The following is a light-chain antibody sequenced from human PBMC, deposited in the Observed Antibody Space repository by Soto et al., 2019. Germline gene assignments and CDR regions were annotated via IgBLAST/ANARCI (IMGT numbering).Light chain of an antibody. J-gene: IGLJ3*02. CDR1: SSDIGGYDY. V-gene: IGLV2-8*01. Sequence: QSALTQPPSASGSRGQSVTISCTGTSSDIGGYDYVSWYQQHPAKAPKLIIYEVNKRPSGVPDRFSGSKSGNTASLIVSGLQAEDEADYYCSSYAGSNNLVFAGGTKLTVL. CDR3: SSYAGSNNLV. CDR2: EVN.